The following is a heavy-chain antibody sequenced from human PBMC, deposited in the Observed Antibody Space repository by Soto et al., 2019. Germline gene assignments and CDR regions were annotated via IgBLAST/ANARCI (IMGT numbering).Heavy chain of an antibody. CDR2: ISSSGSTI. CDR1: GFTFSYYY. V-gene: IGHV3-11*01. D-gene: IGHD1-7*01. Sequence: GGSQILSCVASGFTFSYYYVSWIRQATGKGLEWVSYISSSGSTIYYADSVKGRFTISRDNAKNSLYLQMNSLRAEDTAVYYCASPRYNWNSKVLGYAFDIWGQGTMVTV. CDR3: ASPRYNWNSKVLGYAFDI. J-gene: IGHJ3*02.